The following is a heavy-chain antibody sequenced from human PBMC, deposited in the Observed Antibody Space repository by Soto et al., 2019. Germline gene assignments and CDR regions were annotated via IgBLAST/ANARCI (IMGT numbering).Heavy chain of an antibody. CDR2: IYYSGST. D-gene: IGHD2-8*01. CDR3: ARGAPMYGYGTNGVYEFDY. J-gene: IGHJ4*02. V-gene: IGHV4-31*03. CDR1: GGSISSGGYY. Sequence: TSETLSLTCTVSGGSISSGGYYWSWIRQHPGKGLVWIGYIYYSGSTYYNPSLKSRVTISVATSKNQFSLKLSSVTAADTAVYYCARGAPMYGYGTNGVYEFDYWGQGTLVTVSS.